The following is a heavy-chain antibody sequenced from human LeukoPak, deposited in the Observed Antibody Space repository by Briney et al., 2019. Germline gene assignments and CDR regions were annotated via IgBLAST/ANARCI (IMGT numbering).Heavy chain of an antibody. Sequence: GGSLRLSCAASGFTLSSFSMHWVRQSPGRGLEYVSAINYKGGTTYYADSVKGRFTISRDNSKNTLYLQMASLRGEDMAVYYCARGSLKTYYYYMDVWGKGTTVTVSS. CDR1: GFTLSSFS. CDR2: INYKGGTT. CDR3: ARGSLKTYYYYMDV. V-gene: IGHV3-64*02. J-gene: IGHJ6*03.